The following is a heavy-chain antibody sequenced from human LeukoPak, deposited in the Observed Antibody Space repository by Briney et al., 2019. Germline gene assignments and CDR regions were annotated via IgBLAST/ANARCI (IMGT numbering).Heavy chain of an antibody. Sequence: GGSLRLSCAASGFTSSSYAMTWVRQAPGKGLEWVSTVSGGGGSTYYADSVKGRFTISRDNAKNTLYLQMNSLRAEDTAVYFCVNGYTYGQYWGQGTLVTVSS. CDR1: GFTSSSYA. J-gene: IGHJ4*02. V-gene: IGHV3-23*01. CDR2: VSGGGGST. D-gene: IGHD5-18*01. CDR3: VNGYTYGQY.